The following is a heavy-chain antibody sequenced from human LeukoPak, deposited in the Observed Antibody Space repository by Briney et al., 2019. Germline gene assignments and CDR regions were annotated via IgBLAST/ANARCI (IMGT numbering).Heavy chain of an antibody. CDR2: ISSDGTKK. CDR3: AKRRDYCSSGSCYSLDY. CDR1: GVRFSEYG. Sequence: PAGSLRLSCAASGVRFSEYGMHWVRQAPGRGLEWVAVISSDGTKKAYAYSVKGRFTISRDNSENTLYLQMSSLRAEDTAVYCCAKRRDYCSSGSCYSLDYWGQGTLVTVSS. V-gene: IGHV3-30*18. D-gene: IGHD2-15*01. J-gene: IGHJ4*02.